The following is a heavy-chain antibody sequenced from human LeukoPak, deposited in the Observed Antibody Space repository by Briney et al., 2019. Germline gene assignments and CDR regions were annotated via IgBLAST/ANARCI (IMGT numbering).Heavy chain of an antibody. Sequence: PGGSLRLSCAASGFTFSSYAMSWVRQAPGKGLEWVSAISGSGGSTYYADSVKGRFTISRDNSKNTLYLQMNSLRAEDTAVYYCAKGREDYGSGSYGAFDIWGQGTMVTVSS. CDR2: ISGSGGST. V-gene: IGHV3-23*01. CDR3: AKGREDYGSGSYGAFDI. CDR1: GFTFSSYA. D-gene: IGHD3-10*01. J-gene: IGHJ3*02.